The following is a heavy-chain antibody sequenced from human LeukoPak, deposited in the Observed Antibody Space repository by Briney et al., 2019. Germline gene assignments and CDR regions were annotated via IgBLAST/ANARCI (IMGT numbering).Heavy chain of an antibody. V-gene: IGHV3-23*01. CDR3: AKGVAAGTSCFDY. J-gene: IGHJ4*02. Sequence: STSSYYWGWVRQAPGKGLEWVSAISGSGGSTYYADSVKGRFTISRDNSKNTLYLQMNSLRAEDTAVYYCAKGVAAGTSCFDYWGQGTLVTVSS. CDR1: STSSYY. D-gene: IGHD6-13*01. CDR2: ISGSGGST.